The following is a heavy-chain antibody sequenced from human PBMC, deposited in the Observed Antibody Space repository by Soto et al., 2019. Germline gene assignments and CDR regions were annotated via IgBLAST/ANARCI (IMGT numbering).Heavy chain of an antibody. Sequence: GGSLRLSCGVSGFTFGSFWMGWVRQAPWKGLEWVANTNQYGSEKYYVDSVKGRFTISRDNPRNSLYLQMDTLRVEDTAVYFCARQIRGLTPNWFDPWGQGTLVTVSS. V-gene: IGHV3-7*01. CDR1: GFTFGSFW. J-gene: IGHJ5*02. CDR2: TNQYGSEK. CDR3: ARQIRGLTPNWFDP.